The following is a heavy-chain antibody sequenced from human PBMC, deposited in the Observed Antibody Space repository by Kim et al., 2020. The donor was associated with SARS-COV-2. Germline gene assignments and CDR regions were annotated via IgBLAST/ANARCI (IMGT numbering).Heavy chain of an antibody. D-gene: IGHD5-18*01. CDR1: GFTFSSYG. CDR3: ARDQRGYSYGSAFDI. J-gene: IGHJ3*02. V-gene: IGHV3-33*01. CDR2: IWYDGSNK. Sequence: GGSLRLSCAASGFTFSSYGMHWVRQAPGKGLEWVAVIWYDGSNKYYADSVKGRFTISRDNSKNTLYLQMNSLRAEDTAVYYCARDQRGYSYGSAFDIWGQGTMVTVSS.